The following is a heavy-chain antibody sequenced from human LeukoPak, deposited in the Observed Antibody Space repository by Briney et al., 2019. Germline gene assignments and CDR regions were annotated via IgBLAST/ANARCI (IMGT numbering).Heavy chain of an antibody. D-gene: IGHD6-19*01. Sequence: KTGGSLRLSCAASGFTFSSYSMNWVRQAPGKGLEWVSSISSSSSYIYYADSVKGRFTISRDNAKNSLYLQMNSLRAGDTAVYYCAKEVREQWLAVYYYYGMDVWGQGTTVTVSS. CDR3: AKEVREQWLAVYYYYGMDV. CDR1: GFTFSSYS. V-gene: IGHV3-21*01. J-gene: IGHJ6*02. CDR2: ISSSSSYI.